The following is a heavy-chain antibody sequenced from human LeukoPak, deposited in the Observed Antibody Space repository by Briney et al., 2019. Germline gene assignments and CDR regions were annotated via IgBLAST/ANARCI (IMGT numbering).Heavy chain of an antibody. D-gene: IGHD2-15*01. CDR2: IYYSGST. V-gene: IGHV4-39*07. J-gene: IGHJ4*02. CDR3: ASVLGYCSGGSCYSFDY. CDR1: GGSISSSSYY. Sequence: SETLSLTCTVSGGSISSSSYYWGWIRQPPGKGLEWIGSIYYSGSTYYNPSLKSRVTISVDTSKNQFSLKLSPVTAADTAVYYCASVLGYCSGGSCYSFDYWGQGTLVTVSS.